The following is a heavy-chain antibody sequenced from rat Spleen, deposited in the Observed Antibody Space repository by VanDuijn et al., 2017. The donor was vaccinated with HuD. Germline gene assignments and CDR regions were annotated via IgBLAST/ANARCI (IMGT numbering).Heavy chain of an antibody. Sequence: QVQLKESGPGLVQPSQTLSLTCTVSGFSLSSYGVIWVRQPPGKGLEWMGVIWGNGNTNYSSVLKSRLIINRDTSKSQVFLKMNNLQTEDTAMYFCASQHYFDGYYRDYWGQGVMVTVSS. CDR2: IWGNGNT. D-gene: IGHD1-12*03. CDR3: ASQHYFDGYYRDY. J-gene: IGHJ2*01. V-gene: IGHV2S61*01. CDR1: GFSLSSYG.